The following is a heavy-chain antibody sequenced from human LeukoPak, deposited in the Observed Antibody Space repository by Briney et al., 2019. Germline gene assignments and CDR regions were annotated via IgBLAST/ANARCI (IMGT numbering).Heavy chain of an antibody. J-gene: IGHJ4*02. V-gene: IGHV4-61*08. CDR3: AWKPATGITAADTFDY. CDR2: IYYSGST. CDR1: GVSVSSGDYY. Sequence: PSETLSLTCTVSGVSVSSGDYYGSWIRQPRGRSVEWIGYIYYSGSTNYHSSLKSRVTKSVDTSKNQCSLTLSSVTAADTAVYYCAWKPATGITAADTFDYWGQGTLVTVSS. D-gene: IGHD6-13*01.